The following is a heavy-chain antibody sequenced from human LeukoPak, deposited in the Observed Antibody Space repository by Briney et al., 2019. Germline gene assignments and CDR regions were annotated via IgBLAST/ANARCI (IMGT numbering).Heavy chain of an antibody. CDR2: FDPEDGET. CDR1: GYTLTELS. J-gene: IGHJ4*02. V-gene: IGHV1-24*01. Sequence: ASVKVSCKVSGYTLTELSMHWVRQAPGKGLELMGGFDPEDGETIYAQKFQGRVTMTEDTSTDTAYMELSSLSSEDTAVYYCATGPSYKEWELHGNDYWGQGTLVTVSS. CDR3: ATGPSYKEWELHGNDY. D-gene: IGHD1-26*01.